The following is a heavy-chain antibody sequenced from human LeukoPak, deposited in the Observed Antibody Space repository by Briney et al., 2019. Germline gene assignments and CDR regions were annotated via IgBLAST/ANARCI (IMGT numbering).Heavy chain of an antibody. CDR1: GGAFSGYY. Sequence: PSETLSLTCAVYGGAFSGYYWSWIRQPPGTGLEWIGEINHSGSTNYNPSIKSRVTISVATSKNQFSLKLSSVTAADTAVYYCAKTWGYCGSARCLDAFDIWGQGTMVTVSS. CDR2: INHSGST. J-gene: IGHJ3*02. CDR3: AKTWGYCGSARCLDAFDI. V-gene: IGHV4-34*01. D-gene: IGHD2-2*01.